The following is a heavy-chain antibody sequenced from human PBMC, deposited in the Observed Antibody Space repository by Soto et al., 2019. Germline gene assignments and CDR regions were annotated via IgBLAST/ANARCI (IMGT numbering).Heavy chain of an antibody. CDR2: INAGQGNT. D-gene: IGHD3-10*01. CDR3: ARAAWSSGSPRFDY. CDR1: GYTFTGYA. J-gene: IGHJ4*02. Sequence: ASVKVSCKASGYTFTGYAIHWVLQAPGQSLEWMGWINAGQGNTKYSQKFQDRVTLTRDTSASTAYMDLSSLRSEDTAVYYCARAAWSSGSPRFDYWGQGTLVTVSS. V-gene: IGHV1-3*01.